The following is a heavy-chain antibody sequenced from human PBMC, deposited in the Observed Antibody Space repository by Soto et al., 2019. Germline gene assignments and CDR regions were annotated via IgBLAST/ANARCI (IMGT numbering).Heavy chain of an antibody. V-gene: IGHV4-39*01. CDR2: IYYSGST. D-gene: IGHD3-16*01. Sequence: LVTLPLTSTVSGGSSSSSSYYWSWIRQPPGKGQEWIGSIYYSGSTYYNPSLKSRVTISVDTSKNQFSLKLISVTAADTAVYYCSRHFPGGHRPYYYYYSDVWGKGTTVTVSS. CDR1: GGSSSSSSYY. J-gene: IGHJ6*03. CDR3: SRHFPGGHRPYYYYYSDV.